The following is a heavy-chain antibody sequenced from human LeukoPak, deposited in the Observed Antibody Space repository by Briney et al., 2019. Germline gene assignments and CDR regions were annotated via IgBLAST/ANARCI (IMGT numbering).Heavy chain of an antibody. D-gene: IGHD3-10*01. J-gene: IGHJ4*02. V-gene: IGHV4-39*07. Sequence: SETLSLTCTVSGGSISSSSYYWGWIRQPPGKGLEWIGSIYYSGSTYYNPSLKSRVTISVDTSKNQFSLKLSSVTAADTAVYYCARVPSGTWFGELYQDWGQGTLVTVSS. CDR2: IYYSGST. CDR1: GGSISSSSYY. CDR3: ARVPSGTWFGELYQD.